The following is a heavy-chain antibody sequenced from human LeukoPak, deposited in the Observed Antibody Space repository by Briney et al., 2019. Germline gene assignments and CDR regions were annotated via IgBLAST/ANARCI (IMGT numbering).Heavy chain of an antibody. CDR2: LNSDVTIT. D-gene: IGHD3-16*01. CDR3: TRSLLGIEDY. V-gene: IGHV3-74*01. J-gene: IGHJ4*02. CDR1: GFTFSSYW. Sequence: PGRSLRLSCAAPGFTFSSYWMHWVRQAPGKGLVRVSRLNSDVTITTYADSVKGRFTISRDNAKNTLYLQMNSLRVEDTAVYYCTRSLLGIEDYWGQGTLVTVSS.